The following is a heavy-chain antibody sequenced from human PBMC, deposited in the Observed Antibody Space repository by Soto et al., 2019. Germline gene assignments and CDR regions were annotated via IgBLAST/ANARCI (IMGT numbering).Heavy chain of an antibody. CDR3: ARDGSERPATY. CDR2: ISYSGTT. CDR1: GGSIYSDGYY. J-gene: IGHJ4*02. Sequence: SETLSLTCSVSGGSIYSDGYYWSWIRQPPGKGLEWIGFISYSGTTNYNPSLKSRVTISVDTSKNQFSLKLNSVTAADTAVYYCARDGSERPATYWGQGILVTVSS. D-gene: IGHD3-10*01. V-gene: IGHV4-61*08.